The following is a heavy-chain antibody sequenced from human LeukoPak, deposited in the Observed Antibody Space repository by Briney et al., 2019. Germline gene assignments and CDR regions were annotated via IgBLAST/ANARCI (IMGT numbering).Heavy chain of an antibody. CDR2: ISWNSGSI. CDR3: AKARRSGSYYYYGMDV. CDR1: GFTFSSYW. Sequence: GGSLRLSCAASGFTFSSYWMHWVRQAPGKGLEWVSGISWNSGSIGYADSVKGRFTISRDNAKNSLYLQMNSLRAEDTALYYCAKARRSGSYYYYGMDVWGQGTTVTVSS. J-gene: IGHJ6*02. D-gene: IGHD3-10*01. V-gene: IGHV3-9*01.